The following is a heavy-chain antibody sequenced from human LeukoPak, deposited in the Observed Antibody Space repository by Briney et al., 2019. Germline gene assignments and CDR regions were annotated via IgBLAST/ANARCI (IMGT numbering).Heavy chain of an antibody. Sequence: SETLSLTCAVSGGSYSRPFWSWIRQTPGKGLEWIGEIDHSGRTDYNPSLEGRVTMSVDTSKNQFSLRLTSVTAADTAVYFCARAERRINLARGVFGSHFDSWGQGTLVSVSS. CDR3: ARAERRINLARGVFGSHFDS. CDR1: GGSYSRPF. J-gene: IGHJ5*01. CDR2: IDHSGRT. V-gene: IGHV4-34*01. D-gene: IGHD3-10*01.